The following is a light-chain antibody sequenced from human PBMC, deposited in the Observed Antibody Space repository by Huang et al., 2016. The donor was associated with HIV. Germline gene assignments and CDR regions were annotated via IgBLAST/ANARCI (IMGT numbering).Light chain of an antibody. CDR1: RSLNKF. Sequence: EIVLTQSPDTLSLSPGQRATLSCRASRSLNKFLNWYQHKPGPAPRLLFDDASNRAAGIPARFNGSGSGTDFTLTITSLKPEDFAIYYCQQRSNSLTFGGGTKVEIK. V-gene: IGKV3-11*01. J-gene: IGKJ4*01. CDR2: DAS. CDR3: QQRSNSLT.